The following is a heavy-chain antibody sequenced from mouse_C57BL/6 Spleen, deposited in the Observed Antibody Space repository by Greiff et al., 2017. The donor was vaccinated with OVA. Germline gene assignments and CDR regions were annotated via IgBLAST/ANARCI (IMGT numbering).Heavy chain of an antibody. J-gene: IGHJ1*03. CDR3: ARDYDYDDWYFDV. CDR1: GFTFSDYG. V-gene: IGHV5-17*01. CDR2: ISSGSSTI. D-gene: IGHD2-4*01. Sequence: EVMLVESGGGLVKPGGSLKLSCAASGFTFSDYGMHWVRQDPEKGLEWVAYISSGSSTIYYADTVKGRFTISRDNAKNTLFLQMTSLRSEDTAMYYCARDYDYDDWYFDVWGTGTTVTVSS.